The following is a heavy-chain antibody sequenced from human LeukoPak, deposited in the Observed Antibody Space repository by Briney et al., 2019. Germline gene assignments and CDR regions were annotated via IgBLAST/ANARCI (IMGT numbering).Heavy chain of an antibody. CDR2: ISSSSSYI. J-gene: IGHJ6*03. V-gene: IGHV3-21*04. CDR3: ARSPAGANYYLDV. Sequence: GGSLRLSCAASGFTFSSYSMNWVRQAPGKGLEWVSSISSSSSYIYYADSVKGRFTISRDNSKNTLYLQMNSLRADDTAVYYCARSPAGANYYLDVWGKGTTVTISS. CDR1: GFTFSSYS. D-gene: IGHD1-14*01.